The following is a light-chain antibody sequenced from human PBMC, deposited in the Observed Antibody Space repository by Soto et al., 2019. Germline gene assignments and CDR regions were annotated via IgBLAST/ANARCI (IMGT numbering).Light chain of an antibody. V-gene: IGKV3-20*01. CDR2: GAS. CDR1: QSVSSSY. J-gene: IGKJ5*01. Sequence: EIVLTQSPGTLSLSPGERATLSCRASQSVSSSYLAWYQQKPGQAPRLLIYGASSRATGIPDRFSGSGSGADFTRTISRLKPEDFAVYYCQQYGSSPPITFGQGTRLESK. CDR3: QQYGSSPPIT.